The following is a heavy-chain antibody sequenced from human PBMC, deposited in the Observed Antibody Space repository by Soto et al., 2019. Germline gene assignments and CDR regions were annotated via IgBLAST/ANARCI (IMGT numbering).Heavy chain of an antibody. J-gene: IGHJ4*02. D-gene: IGHD1-7*01. Sequence: GGSLRLSCAASGFTFSNYAMSWVRQAPGKGLEWVSGISASGGSTYYADSVKGRFTISRDNSKNTLYLLMNSLRAEDTAIYYCASLGNYSPFDYWGQGTLVTVSS. CDR3: ASLGNYSPFDY. V-gene: IGHV3-23*01. CDR2: ISASGGST. CDR1: GFTFSNYA.